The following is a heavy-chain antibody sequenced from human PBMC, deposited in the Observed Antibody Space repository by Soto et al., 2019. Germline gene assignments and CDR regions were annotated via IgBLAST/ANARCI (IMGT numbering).Heavy chain of an antibody. V-gene: IGHV1-18*01. CDR1: GYTFTNYG. Sequence: QVHLVQSGAEVKKPGASVKVSCKASGYTFTNYGVTWVRQAPGQGLEWMGWITPYNGNTHYAQKLQGRVTMTTDTSTSTAYMELWSLRSDDTAVYYCAIAGDYGSFYFFDYWGQGTLVTVSS. CDR3: AIAGDYGSFYFFDY. D-gene: IGHD3-10*01. J-gene: IGHJ4*02. CDR2: ITPYNGNT.